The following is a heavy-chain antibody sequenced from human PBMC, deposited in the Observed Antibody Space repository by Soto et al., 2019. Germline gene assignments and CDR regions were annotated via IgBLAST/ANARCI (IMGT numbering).Heavy chain of an antibody. Sequence: SETLSLTCTVSGGSISSGGYYWSWIRQHPGKGLEWIGYIYYSGSTYYNPSLKSRVTISVDTSKNQFSLKLSSVTAADTAVYYCARVRCSGGSCHRLFDYWGQGTLVTVSS. V-gene: IGHV4-31*03. D-gene: IGHD2-15*01. J-gene: IGHJ4*02. CDR1: GGSISSGGYY. CDR2: IYYSGST. CDR3: ARVRCSGGSCHRLFDY.